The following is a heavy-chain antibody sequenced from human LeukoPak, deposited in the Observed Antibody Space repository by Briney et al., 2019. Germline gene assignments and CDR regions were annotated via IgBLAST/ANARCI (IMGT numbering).Heavy chain of an antibody. CDR1: GVSTSSYY. D-gene: IGHD2-15*01. Sequence: PPQTLSLTCTLSGVSTSSYYWSWIRQPPGQGLEWTGYIYYSGSTNYNPSLKSRVTISVDTSKNQFSLKLSSVTAADTAVYYCARAYCSGGSCYRAFDYWGQGTLVTVSS. V-gene: IGHV4-59*01. J-gene: IGHJ4*02. CDR2: IYYSGST. CDR3: ARAYCSGGSCYRAFDY.